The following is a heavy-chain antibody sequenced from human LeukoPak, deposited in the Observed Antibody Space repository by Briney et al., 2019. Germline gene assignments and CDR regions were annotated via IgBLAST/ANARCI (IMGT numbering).Heavy chain of an antibody. CDR3: ARVSRWFGELYSMDV. V-gene: IGHV1-18*01. CDR2: ISAYNGNT. Sequence: ASVKVSCKASGYTFTSYGISWVRQAPGQGLEWMGWISAYNGNTNYAQKLQGRVTMTTDTSTSTAYMELRSLRSDDTAVYYCARVSRWFGELYSMDVWGKGNPGHRLL. D-gene: IGHD3-10*01. J-gene: IGHJ6*04. CDR1: GYTFTSYG.